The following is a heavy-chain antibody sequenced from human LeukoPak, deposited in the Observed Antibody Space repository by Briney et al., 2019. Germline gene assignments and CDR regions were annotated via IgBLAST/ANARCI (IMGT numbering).Heavy chain of an antibody. Sequence: GGSLRLSCTASGFTFGDYAMSWFRQAPGKGLQSVGYIRSKAYGATTEYAASVKGRFTISRDDSKSIAYLQMNSLKTEDTAVYYCTREYYYHSSGFDYWGQGTLVTVSS. CDR1: GFTFGDYA. J-gene: IGHJ4*02. CDR3: TREYYYHSSGFDY. V-gene: IGHV3-49*03. CDR2: IRSKAYGATT. D-gene: IGHD3-22*01.